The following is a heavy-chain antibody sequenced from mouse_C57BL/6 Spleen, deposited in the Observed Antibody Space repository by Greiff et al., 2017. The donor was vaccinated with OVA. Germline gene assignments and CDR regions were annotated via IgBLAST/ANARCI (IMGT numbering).Heavy chain of an antibody. CDR1: GYSFTGYY. CDR2: INPSTGGT. D-gene: IGHD3-2*02. Sequence: VQLQQSGPELVKPGASVKISCKASGYSFTGYYMNWVKQSPEKSLEWIGEINPSTGGTTYNQKFKAKATLTVDKSSSTAYMQLKSLTSEDSAVYYCARRSSGLDYWCQGTTLTVSS. CDR3: ARRSSGLDY. V-gene: IGHV1-42*01. J-gene: IGHJ2*01.